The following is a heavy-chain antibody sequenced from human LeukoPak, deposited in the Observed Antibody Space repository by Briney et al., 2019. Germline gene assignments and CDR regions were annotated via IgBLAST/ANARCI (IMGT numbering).Heavy chain of an antibody. J-gene: IGHJ4*02. V-gene: IGHV3-48*03. Sequence: GGSLRLSCAASGFTFSSYEMNWVGQAPGKGLEGVSYISSSGSTIYYADSVKGRFTISRDNAKNSLYLQMNSLRAEDTAVYYCARPYSSGWYEFDYWGQGTLVTVSS. CDR1: GFTFSSYE. D-gene: IGHD6-19*01. CDR2: ISSSGSTI. CDR3: ARPYSSGWYEFDY.